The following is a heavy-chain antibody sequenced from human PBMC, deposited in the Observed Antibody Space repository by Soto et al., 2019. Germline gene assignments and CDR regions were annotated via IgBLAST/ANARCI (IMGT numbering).Heavy chain of an antibody. CDR2: IYHSGSS. CDR1: GGSISSYY. V-gene: IGHV4-59*08. Sequence: SETLSLTCTVSGGSISSYYWSWIRQPPGKGLEWIGYIYHSGSSNYNSSLKSRVTILLDTSKNQLSLKLSSVTAADTAVYYCARLYGYCIRNSCHGHYAMDVWGQGTTVTVS. J-gene: IGHJ6*02. CDR3: ARLYGYCIRNSCHGHYAMDV. D-gene: IGHD2-2*01.